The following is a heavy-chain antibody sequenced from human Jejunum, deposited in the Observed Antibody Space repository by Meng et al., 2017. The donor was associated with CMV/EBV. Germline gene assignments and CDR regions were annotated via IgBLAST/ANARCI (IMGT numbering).Heavy chain of an antibody. Sequence: SISGYYWSWIRQPPGKGLEWIGYIYYSGSTNYNPSLKSRVTISVDTSKNQFSLKLSSVTAADTAVYYCARGDHCGTTACYPHWFDPWGQGTLVTVSS. V-gene: IGHV4-59*12. CDR3: ARGDHCGTTACYPHWFDP. CDR2: IYYSGST. D-gene: IGHD2-2*01. J-gene: IGHJ5*02. CDR1: SISGYY.